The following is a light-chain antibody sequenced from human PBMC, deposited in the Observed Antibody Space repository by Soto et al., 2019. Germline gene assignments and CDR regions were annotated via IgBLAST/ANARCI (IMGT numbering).Light chain of an antibody. CDR3: ASYTTTSTYV. Sequence: QSALTQPASVSGSPGQSITISCTGTSSDVGTNKYVSWYQQHPGKAPQLMLFEVSKRPSGVSNRFSGSKSGNTASLTISGLQAEDEADYFCASYTTTSTYVFGTGTKLTVL. J-gene: IGLJ1*01. V-gene: IGLV2-14*03. CDR2: EVS. CDR1: SSDVGTNKY.